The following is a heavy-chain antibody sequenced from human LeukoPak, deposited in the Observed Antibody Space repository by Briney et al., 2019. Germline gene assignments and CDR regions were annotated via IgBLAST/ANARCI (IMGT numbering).Heavy chain of an antibody. CDR2: IKQDGSEK. Sequence: GGSLRLSCAASRFTFSSYSMNWVRQAPGKGLEWVANIKQDGSEKYYVDSVKGRFTISRDNAKNSLYLQMNSLRAEDTAVYYCARDYDGDYVFSYFDYWGQGTLVTVSS. D-gene: IGHD4-17*01. V-gene: IGHV3-7*01. J-gene: IGHJ4*02. CDR3: ARDYDGDYVFSYFDY. CDR1: RFTFSSYS.